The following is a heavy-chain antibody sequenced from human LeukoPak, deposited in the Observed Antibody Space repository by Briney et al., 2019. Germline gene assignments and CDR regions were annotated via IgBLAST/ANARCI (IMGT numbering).Heavy chain of an antibody. Sequence: SQTLSLTCDISGDSVSANACTWIRQSPLRGLEWLGRTYYKSTWHNEYALSLRGRITIRPDTSKNQFSLHLTSVTPDDTAVYFCARDIVAGCDSWGQGTLVTVSS. D-gene: IGHD3-22*01. CDR3: ARDIVAGCDS. CDR2: TYYKSTWHN. V-gene: IGHV6-1*01. J-gene: IGHJ4*02. CDR1: GDSVSANA.